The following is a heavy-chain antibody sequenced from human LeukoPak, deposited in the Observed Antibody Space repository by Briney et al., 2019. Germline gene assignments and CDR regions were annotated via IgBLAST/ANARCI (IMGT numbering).Heavy chain of an antibody. D-gene: IGHD5-18*01. CDR2: ISSSSGYA. V-gene: IGHV3-11*05. CDR3: ARDQSIYGYEIFDY. CDR1: GFTFSDHY. J-gene: IGHJ4*02. Sequence: PGGSLRLSCAASGFTFSDHYMAWIRQAPGKGLEWVSFISSSSGYANYADSAKGRFTISRDNAKNSLYLQMNSLRAEDTAVYYCARDQSIYGYEIFDYWGQGILVTVSS.